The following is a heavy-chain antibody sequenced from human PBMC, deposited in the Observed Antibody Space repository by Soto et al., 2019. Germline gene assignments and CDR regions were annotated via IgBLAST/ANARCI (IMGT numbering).Heavy chain of an antibody. D-gene: IGHD3-16*01. J-gene: IGHJ4*02. CDR2: IYPSDSDT. Sequence: GESLKISCQVSGYTFTIYWIGWVRQMPGKGLEWMGIIYPSDSDTRYSPSFQGQVTISADQSINTAYLQWSSLKASDTAMYYCARLEGGPFDYPGPGALVTVSS. V-gene: IGHV5-51*01. CDR1: GYTFTIYW. CDR3: ARLEGGPFDY.